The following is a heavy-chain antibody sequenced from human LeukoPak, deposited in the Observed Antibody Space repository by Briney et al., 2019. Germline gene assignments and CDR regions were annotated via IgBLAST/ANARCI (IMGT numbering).Heavy chain of an antibody. CDR1: GGSMSNYY. Sequence: SETLSLTCTVSGGSMSNYYWTWMRQPPGKGLEWVGYIYYSGSTNYNPSLKSRVTISVDTSKNQFSLKLGSVTAADTAVYYCARLRDFGSGTYYNDCWGQGTLVTVSS. CDR2: IYYSGST. V-gene: IGHV4-59*08. CDR3: ARLRDFGSGTYYNDC. D-gene: IGHD3-10*01. J-gene: IGHJ4*02.